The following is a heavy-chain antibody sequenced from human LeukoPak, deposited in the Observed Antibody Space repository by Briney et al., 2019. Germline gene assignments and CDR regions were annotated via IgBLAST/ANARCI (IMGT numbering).Heavy chain of an antibody. J-gene: IGHJ5*02. Sequence: ASVKVSCKASGYTFNTHYMHWVRQAPGQGLEWMGMFNPTGRPRYAQKFQGRVSMTRDTSTSTVSMELSSLRSDDTAVYYCARDLVHHRLLAAVYNWFDPWGQGTLVTVSS. CDR2: FNPTGRP. D-gene: IGHD1-14*01. V-gene: IGHV1-46*02. CDR3: ARDLVHHRLLAAVYNWFDP. CDR1: GYTFNTHY.